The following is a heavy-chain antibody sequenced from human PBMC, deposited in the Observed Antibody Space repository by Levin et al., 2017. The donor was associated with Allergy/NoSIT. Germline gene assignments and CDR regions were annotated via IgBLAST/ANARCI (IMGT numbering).Heavy chain of an antibody. CDR3: AKGEDFIAVAYDAFDI. Sequence: GESLKISCAASGFTFSSYAMSWVRQAPGKGLEWVSAISGSGGSTYYADSVKGRFTISRDNSKNTLYLQMNSLRAEDTAVYYCAKGEDFIAVAYDAFDIWGQGTMVTVSS. CDR1: GFTFSSYA. V-gene: IGHV3-23*01. D-gene: IGHD6-19*01. CDR2: ISGSGGST. J-gene: IGHJ3*02.